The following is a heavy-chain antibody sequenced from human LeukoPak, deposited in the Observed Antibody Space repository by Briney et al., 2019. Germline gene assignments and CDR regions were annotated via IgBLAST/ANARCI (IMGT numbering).Heavy chain of an antibody. CDR3: ARGSSIAARPAEDAFDI. J-gene: IGHJ3*02. CDR1: GGSFSGYY. V-gene: IGHV4-34*01. D-gene: IGHD6-6*01. CDR2: INHSGST. Sequence: SETLSLTCAVYGGSFSGYYWSWIRQPPGKGLEWIGEINHSGSTNYNPSLKSRVTISVDTSKNQFSLKLSSVTAADTAVYYCARGSSIAARPAEDAFDIWGQGTMVTVSS.